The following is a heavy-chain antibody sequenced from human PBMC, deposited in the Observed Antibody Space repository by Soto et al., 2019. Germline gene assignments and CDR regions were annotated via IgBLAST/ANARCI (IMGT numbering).Heavy chain of an antibody. D-gene: IGHD3-3*02. CDR2: IIPILGIA. V-gene: IGHV1-69*02. CDR1: GGTFRSYT. Sequence: QVQLVQSGAEVKKPGSSVKVSCKASGGTFRSYTISWVRQAPGQGPEWRGRIIPILGIANYAQKLQGRVTITADKCTSTAYMEQCRLRSEDTAVDYCAIGIYGPTAESYLGMDVWGQGTTVTVS. J-gene: IGHJ6*02. CDR3: AIGIYGPTAESYLGMDV.